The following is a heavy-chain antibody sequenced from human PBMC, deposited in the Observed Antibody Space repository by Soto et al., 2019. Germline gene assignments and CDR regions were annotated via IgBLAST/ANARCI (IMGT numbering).Heavy chain of an antibody. CDR1: GDSISSGNKY. J-gene: IGHJ6*02. V-gene: IGHV4-30-4*01. CDR3: ARVPSPFDYYYAMDV. Sequence: SETLSLTCTVSGDSISSGNKYWGWIRQAPGKGLEWIGYIFSSGTTYYNPSLKSRLTMSLDTSQNQFSLRLASVTDADSAVYYCARVPSPFDYYYAMDVWGQGTTVTVSS. CDR2: IFSSGTT. D-gene: IGHD3-16*01.